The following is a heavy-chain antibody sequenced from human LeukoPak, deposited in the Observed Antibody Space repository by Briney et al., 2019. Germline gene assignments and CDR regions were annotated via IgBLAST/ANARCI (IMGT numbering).Heavy chain of an antibody. Sequence: ASVKVSCKASGYTFTSYAISWVRQATGQGLEWMGWMNPNSGNTGYAQKFQGRVTMTRNTSISTAYMELSSLRSEDTAVYYCARGEIGYCSGGSCVDFDYWGQGTLVTVSS. D-gene: IGHD2-15*01. CDR3: ARGEIGYCSGGSCVDFDY. V-gene: IGHV1-8*01. CDR2: MNPNSGNT. CDR1: GYTFTSYA. J-gene: IGHJ4*02.